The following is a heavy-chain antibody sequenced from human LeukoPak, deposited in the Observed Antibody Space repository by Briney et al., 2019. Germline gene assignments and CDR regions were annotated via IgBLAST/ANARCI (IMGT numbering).Heavy chain of an antibody. CDR3: ASSRDTAMVNDY. Sequence: ASVKVSCKASGGTFSSYAISWVRQAPGQGLEWMGGIIPIFGTANYAQKFQDRVTITADESTSTAYMELSSLRSEDTAVYYCASSRDTAMVNDYWGQGTLVTVSS. CDR2: IIPIFGTA. D-gene: IGHD5-18*01. V-gene: IGHV1-69*01. CDR1: GGTFSSYA. J-gene: IGHJ4*02.